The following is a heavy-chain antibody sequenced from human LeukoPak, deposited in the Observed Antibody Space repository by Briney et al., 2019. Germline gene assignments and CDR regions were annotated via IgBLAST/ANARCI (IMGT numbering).Heavy chain of an antibody. V-gene: IGHV3-23*01. J-gene: IGHJ4*02. CDR3: ATVPRSGYYYFDY. CDR1: GFTFRSYA. Sequence: GGSLRLSCAASGFTFRSYAMTWVRQAPGKGLEWVSFISGSGGSTYCADSVKGRFTISKDKSRNTLFLQMNSLRAEDTAVYYCATVPRSGYYYFDYWGQGTLVTVSS. CDR2: ISGSGGST. D-gene: IGHD5-12*01.